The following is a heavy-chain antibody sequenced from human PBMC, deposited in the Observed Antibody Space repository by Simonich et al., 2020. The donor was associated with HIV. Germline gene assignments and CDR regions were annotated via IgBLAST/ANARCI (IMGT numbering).Heavy chain of an antibody. CDR2: INPNIEGT. CDR1: GYRFTGFY. Sequence: QVQLVQSGAEVKKPGASVKVSCKASGYRFTGFYMHWVRQAPGQGRELLGRINPNIEGTDYAQNFQGRVTLTSDTSISTAYMELSGLRSDDTAVYYCASGMMGFDYWGQGTLVTVSS. D-gene: IGHD3-16*01. J-gene: IGHJ4*02. V-gene: IGHV1-2*06. CDR3: ASGMMGFDY.